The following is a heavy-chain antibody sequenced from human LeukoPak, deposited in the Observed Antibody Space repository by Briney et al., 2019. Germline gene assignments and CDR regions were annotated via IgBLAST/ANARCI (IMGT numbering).Heavy chain of an antibody. Sequence: GGSLRLSCAASGFTFDDYAMHWVRQAPGKGLEWVSGISWNSGSIGYADSVKGRFTISRDNAKNSLYLQMNSLRAEDTALYYCAKALTVTTTYFDYWGQGTLVTVSS. CDR3: AKALTVTTTYFDY. CDR2: ISWNSGSI. V-gene: IGHV3-9*01. J-gene: IGHJ4*02. D-gene: IGHD4-17*01. CDR1: GFTFDDYA.